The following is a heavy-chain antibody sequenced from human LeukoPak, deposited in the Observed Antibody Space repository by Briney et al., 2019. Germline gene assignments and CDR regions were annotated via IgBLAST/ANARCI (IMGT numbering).Heavy chain of an antibody. Sequence: PSETLSLTCTVSGGSVSSSSYYWGWIRQPPGKGLEWIGSIQYSGSTFYNPSLKSRVTISVGTSKNQFSLKLSSVTAADTAVYYCARLRAATNYYYYGMDVWGQGTAVTVSS. J-gene: IGHJ6*02. V-gene: IGHV4-39*07. CDR3: ARLRAATNYYYYGMDV. CDR2: IQYSGST. D-gene: IGHD6-25*01. CDR1: GGSVSSSSYY.